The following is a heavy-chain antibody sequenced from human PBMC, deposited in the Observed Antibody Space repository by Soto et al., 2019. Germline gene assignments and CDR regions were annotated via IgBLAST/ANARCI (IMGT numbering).Heavy chain of an antibody. CDR2: IYYSGST. V-gene: IGHV4-30-4*01. CDR1: GGSISSGDYY. J-gene: IGHJ6*02. D-gene: IGHD2-2*01. CDR3: ARDCISTSCSPYGMDV. Sequence: QVQLQESSPGLVKPSQTQSLTCTVSGGSISSGDYYWSWIRQPPGKGLEWIGYIYYSGSTYYNPSLKSRVTISVDTSKNQFSLKLSSVTAADTAVYYCARDCISTSCSPYGMDVWGQGTTVTVSS.